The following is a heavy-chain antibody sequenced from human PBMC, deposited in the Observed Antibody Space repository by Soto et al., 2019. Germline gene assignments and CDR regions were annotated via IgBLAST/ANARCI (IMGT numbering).Heavy chain of an antibody. CDR3: ARDVPQWLFFDP. J-gene: IGHJ5*02. V-gene: IGHV3-30-3*01. D-gene: IGHD6-19*01. CDR2: ISYDGSNK. Sequence: SLRLSCAASGFTFSSYAMHWVRQAPGKGLEWVAVISYDGSNKYYADSVKGRFTISRDNSKNTLYLQMNSLRAEDTAVYYCARDVPQWLFFDPWGQGTLVTVSS. CDR1: GFTFSSYA.